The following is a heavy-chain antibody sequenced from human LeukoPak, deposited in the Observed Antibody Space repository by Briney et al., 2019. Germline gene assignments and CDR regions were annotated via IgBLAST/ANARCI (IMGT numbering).Heavy chain of an antibody. CDR1: GGSFGTYY. Sequence: SETLSPTCAVSGGSFGTYYWSWIRQPAGKGLQWIGRISPTGSTNYTPSLDRRVTISLDKAKTQFSLKLTSVAAADTAVYYCARGRTEATAGNYQFDPWGQGILVTVSS. D-gene: IGHD1-26*01. V-gene: IGHV4-4*07. J-gene: IGHJ5*02. CDR3: ARGRTEATAGNYQFDP. CDR2: ISPTGST.